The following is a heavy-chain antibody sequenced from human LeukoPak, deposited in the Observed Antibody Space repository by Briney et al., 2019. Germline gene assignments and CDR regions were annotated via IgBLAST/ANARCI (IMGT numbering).Heavy chain of an antibody. Sequence: PSETLSLTCTVSGGSISSYYWSWIRQPPGKGLEWIGYIYYSGSTNYNPSLKSRVTISVDTSKNQFSPKLSSVTAADTAVYYCARGGSSRGWYLREYFQHWGQGTLVTVSS. D-gene: IGHD6-19*01. CDR2: IYYSGST. CDR3: ARGGSSRGWYLREYFQH. J-gene: IGHJ1*01. V-gene: IGHV4-59*01. CDR1: GGSISSYY.